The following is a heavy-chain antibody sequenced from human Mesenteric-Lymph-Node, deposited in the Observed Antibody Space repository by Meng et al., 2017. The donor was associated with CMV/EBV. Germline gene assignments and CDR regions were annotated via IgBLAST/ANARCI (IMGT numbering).Heavy chain of an antibody. Sequence: SETLSLTCTVSGGSISSYFWNWIRQPPGKGLEWIGYTSYSASTSYNPSLKSRVTISVDTSKNQFSLKLNSVTAADTAVYYCAREGDFYGSDFYYNAAFDIWGQGTMVTVSS. CDR3: AREGDFYGSDFYYNAAFDI. V-gene: IGHV4-59*01. CDR2: TSYSAST. CDR1: GGSISSYF. D-gene: IGHD3-10*01. J-gene: IGHJ3*02.